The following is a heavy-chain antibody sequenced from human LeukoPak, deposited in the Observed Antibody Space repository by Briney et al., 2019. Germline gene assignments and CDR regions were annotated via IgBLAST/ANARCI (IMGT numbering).Heavy chain of an antibody. CDR2: TYYTGTT. V-gene: IGHV4-39*01. D-gene: IGHD3/OR15-3a*01. Sequence: SETLSLTCTVSGGSISSSLYHWGWIRQSPGKNLEWLGSTYYTGTTHYNPSLKSRVTISVDTSKNQFSLNLSSVTAADTAVYYCARQEIGLRSFDPWGQGTLVTVSS. J-gene: IGHJ5*02. CDR3: ARQEIGLRSFDP. CDR1: GGSISSSLYH.